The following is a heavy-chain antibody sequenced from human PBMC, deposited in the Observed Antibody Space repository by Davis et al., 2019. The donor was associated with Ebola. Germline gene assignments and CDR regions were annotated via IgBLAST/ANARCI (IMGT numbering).Heavy chain of an antibody. CDR2: ISGSGGST. Sequence: GGSLRLSCAASGFTFSSYAMTWVRQAPGKGLEWVSAISGSGGSTYYADSVKGRFTISRDNSKNTLYLQMNSLRAEDTAVYYCTRAAFGSYYFDYWGQGTLVTVSS. V-gene: IGHV3-23*01. J-gene: IGHJ4*02. CDR1: GFTFSSYA. CDR3: TRAAFGSYYFDY. D-gene: IGHD3-3*01.